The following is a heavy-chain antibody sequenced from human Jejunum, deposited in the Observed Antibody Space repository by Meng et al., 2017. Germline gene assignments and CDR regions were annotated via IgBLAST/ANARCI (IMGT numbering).Heavy chain of an antibody. CDR2: VFYDGTNK. Sequence: GESLKISCATSGFTFTSHVMHWVRQAPGKGLEWVAIVFYDGTNKYYADSVKGRFTISRDNSKKTLSLQMHSLATEDTAVYFCARGNRGSSDAFDNWGQGTMVTVSS. V-gene: IGHV3-30*04. J-gene: IGHJ3*02. CDR3: ARGNRGSSDAFDN. D-gene: IGHD2-15*01. CDR1: GFTFTSHV.